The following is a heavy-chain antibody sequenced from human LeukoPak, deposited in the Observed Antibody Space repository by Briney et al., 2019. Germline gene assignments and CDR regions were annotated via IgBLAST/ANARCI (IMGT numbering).Heavy chain of an antibody. CDR3: ARATGANPYYYYYMDV. D-gene: IGHD1-26*01. Sequence: ASVKVSCKASGYTFTGYYMHWVRQAPGQGLEWMGWISAYNGNTNYAQKLQGRVTITTDTSTSTAYMELRSLRSDDTAVYYCARATGANPYYYYYMDVWGKGTTVTVSS. J-gene: IGHJ6*03. CDR2: ISAYNGNT. CDR1: GYTFTGYY. V-gene: IGHV1-18*04.